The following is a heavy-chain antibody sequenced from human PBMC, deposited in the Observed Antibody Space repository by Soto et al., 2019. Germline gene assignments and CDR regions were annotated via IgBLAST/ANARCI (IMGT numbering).Heavy chain of an antibody. CDR2: IGSTGTTM. D-gene: IGHD3-10*01. J-gene: IGHJ4*02. CDR1: GITFSTYS. V-gene: IGHV3-48*02. CDR3: ARAGAGRGGSGSDPLDY. Sequence: EVQLVESGGGLVQPGGSLRLSCAASGITFSTYSINWVRQAPGKGLEWISFIGSTGTTMYYADSVKGRFTISRDNAKNSLYLQMNSLRDEDTAVYYCARAGAGRGGSGSDPLDYWGQGTLVTVSS.